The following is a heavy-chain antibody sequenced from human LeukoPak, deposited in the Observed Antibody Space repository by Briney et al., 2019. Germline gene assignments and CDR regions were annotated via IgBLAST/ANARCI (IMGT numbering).Heavy chain of an antibody. CDR2: IYTSGST. D-gene: IGHD3-3*01. CDR3: ATQRPDDFWSGYSD. V-gene: IGHV4-61*02. CDR1: GGSISXXXXX. J-gene: IGHJ4*02. Sequence: TVSGGSISXXXXXWSXXXQPAXXXXXXXGRIYTSGSTDYKASLQRRVTISVDTSTNQFSLKLSSVTAADTAVYYCATQRPDDFWSGYSDWGQGTLVTVSS.